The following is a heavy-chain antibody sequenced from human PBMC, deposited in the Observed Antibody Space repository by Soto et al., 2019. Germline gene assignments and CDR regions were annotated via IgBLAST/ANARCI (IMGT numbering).Heavy chain of an antibody. V-gene: IGHV1-69*01. CDR2: IIHICGTA. CDR1: GGTFSSYA. D-gene: IGHD5-18*01. Sequence: QVQLVQSGAEVKKPGSSVKVSCKASGGTFSSYAISWVRQAPGQGLEWMGGIIHICGTANYAQKFQGRVTITADEPTSDAYMELSSRRAEDTAGCDGARGRVGADTASGGYVDYRGQGTLATASS. CDR3: ARGRVGADTASGGYVDY. J-gene: IGHJ4*02.